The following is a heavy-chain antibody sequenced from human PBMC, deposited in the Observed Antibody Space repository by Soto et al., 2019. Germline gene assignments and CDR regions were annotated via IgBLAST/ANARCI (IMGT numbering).Heavy chain of an antibody. CDR1: GYTFTGYY. CDR3: ARVTSGLEQLAFDY. V-gene: IGHV1-2*04. Sequence: GASVKASCKASGYTFTGYYMHWVRQAPGQGLEWMGWINPNSGGTNYAQKFQGWVTMTRDTSISTAYMELSRLRSDDTAVYYCARVTSGLEQLAFDYWGQGTLVTVSS. CDR2: INPNSGGT. J-gene: IGHJ4*02. D-gene: IGHD1-1*01.